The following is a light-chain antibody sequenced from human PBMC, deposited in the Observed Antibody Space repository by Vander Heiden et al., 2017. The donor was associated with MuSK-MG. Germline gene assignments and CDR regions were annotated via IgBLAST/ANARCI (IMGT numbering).Light chain of an antibody. CDR1: SLRSSY. CDR3: NSRDSSGNHHVV. V-gene: IGLV3-19*01. J-gene: IGLJ2*01. CDR2: GKN. Sequence: SSELTQDPAVSVALGQTVRITCQGDSLRSSYASWYQQKPGQAPVLVIYGKNNRPSGIPDRFSGSSSGNTAYLTITGAQAEDEADYYCNSRDSSGNHHVVFGGGTKLTVL.